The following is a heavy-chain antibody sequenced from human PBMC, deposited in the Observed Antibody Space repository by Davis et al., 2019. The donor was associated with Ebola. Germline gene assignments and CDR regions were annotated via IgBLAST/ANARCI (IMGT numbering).Heavy chain of an antibody. D-gene: IGHD2-2*01. J-gene: IGHJ3*02. CDR1: GFSLSTSGMR. CDR2: IDWDDDK. Sequence: SGPTLVKPTQTLTLTCTFSGFSLSTSGMRVSWIRQPPGKALEWLARIDWDDDKFYITSLKTRLTISKDTSKNQVVLTMTNMDPVDTATYYCARNLNHCSSTSCYGGAFDIWGQGTMVTVSS. V-gene: IGHV2-70*04. CDR3: ARNLNHCSSTSCYGGAFDI.